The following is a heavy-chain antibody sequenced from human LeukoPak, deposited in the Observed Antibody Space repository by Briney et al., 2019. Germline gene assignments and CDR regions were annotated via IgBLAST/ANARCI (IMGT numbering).Heavy chain of an antibody. CDR3: ARAGPGSGWYFDY. Sequence: VASVKDSCKASGYDFTSVSITWVRRAPGQGLEWMGWISPYNGNTRYAQKFQGRVAMTTDTSTTTAYMELRGLRFNDTAVYYCARAGPGSGWYFDYWGQGTLVTVSS. V-gene: IGHV1-18*01. J-gene: IGHJ4*02. CDR2: ISPYNGNT. CDR1: GYDFTSVS. D-gene: IGHD6-19*01.